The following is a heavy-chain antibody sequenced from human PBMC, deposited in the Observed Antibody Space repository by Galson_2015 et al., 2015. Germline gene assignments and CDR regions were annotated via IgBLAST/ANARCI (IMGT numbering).Heavy chain of an antibody. CDR1: GYSFTSYW. CDR3: ARSRWTAADPQAFDH. D-gene: IGHD2-2*01. V-gene: IGHV5-51*01. Sequence: QSGAEVKKPGESLKISCKGSGYSFTSYWIGWVRQMPGKGLEWMGIIYPGDPDTRYSPSFQGQVTISADKSISTAYLQWSSLKASDTAMYYCARSRWTAADPQAFDHWGQGTLVTVSS. J-gene: IGHJ4*02. CDR2: IYPGDPDT.